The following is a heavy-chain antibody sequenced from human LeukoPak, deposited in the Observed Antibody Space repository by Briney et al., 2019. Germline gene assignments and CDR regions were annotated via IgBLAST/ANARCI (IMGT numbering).Heavy chain of an antibody. J-gene: IGHJ5*01. CDR3: ARHEARSSWSTFDF. D-gene: IGHD3-3*01. Sequence: GASLQISCKGSGSSFTTYWIAWVRQMPGEGLEWMGIIQPRDSETKYSPSFQGQVTISVDKSISTAYLQWNSLKASDTAIYYCARHEARSSWSTFDFWGQGALVTVSS. V-gene: IGHV5-51*01. CDR2: IQPRDSET. CDR1: GSSFTTYW.